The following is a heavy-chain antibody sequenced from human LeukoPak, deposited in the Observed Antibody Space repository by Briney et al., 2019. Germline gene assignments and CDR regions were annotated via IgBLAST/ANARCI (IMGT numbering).Heavy chain of an antibody. CDR2: ISDRSGYI. J-gene: IGHJ5*02. CDR3: ATNPWAQGETAAIGPFDP. D-gene: IGHD1-26*01. Sequence: PGGSLRLSCTASGRGISSYAMNWIRQAPGKGLEWVSSISDRSGYIYYAESVRGRFTISRDNAKNSVSLHMTSLRDQDTAVYHCATNPWAQGETAAIGPFDPWGQGTLVIVSS. V-gene: IGHV3-21*01. CDR1: GRGISSYA.